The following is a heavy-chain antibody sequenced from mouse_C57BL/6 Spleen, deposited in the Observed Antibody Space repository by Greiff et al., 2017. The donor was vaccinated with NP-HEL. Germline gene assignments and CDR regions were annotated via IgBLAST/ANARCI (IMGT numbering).Heavy chain of an antibody. D-gene: IGHD2-4*01. J-gene: IGHJ4*01. V-gene: IGHV3-6*01. CDR1: GYSITSGYY. CDR2: ISYDGSN. CDR3: ARGDDYDYAMDY. Sequence: EVKLQESGPGLVKPSQSLSLTCSVTGYSITSGYYWNWIRQFPGNKLEWMGYISYDGSNNYNPSLKNRISITRDTSKNQFFLKLNSVTTEDTATYYCARGDDYDYAMDYWGQGTSVTVSS.